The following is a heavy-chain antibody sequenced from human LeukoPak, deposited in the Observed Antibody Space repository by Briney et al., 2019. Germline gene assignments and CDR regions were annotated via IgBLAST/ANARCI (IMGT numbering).Heavy chain of an antibody. Sequence: PGGSLRLSCAASGFTFSNAWMTWVRQAPGKGLEWVASISPNGGEIHYVDSVKGRFTISRDNSKNTLYLQMGSLRAEDMAVYYCARDSVDTAGRKTKFDYWGQGTLVTVSS. CDR3: ARDSVDTAGRKTKFDY. V-gene: IGHV3-7*01. D-gene: IGHD5-18*01. CDR2: ISPNGGEI. CDR1: GFTFSNAW. J-gene: IGHJ4*02.